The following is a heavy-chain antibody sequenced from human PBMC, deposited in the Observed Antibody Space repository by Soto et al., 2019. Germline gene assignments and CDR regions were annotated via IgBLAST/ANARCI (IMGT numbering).Heavy chain of an antibody. D-gene: IGHD6-19*01. V-gene: IGHV4-34*01. CDR3: AREQWLVTPIHPYYYYGMDV. Sequence: ETLSLTCAVYGGSFSGYYWSWIRQPPGKGLEWIGEINHSGSTNYNPSLKSRVTISVDTSKNQFSLKLSSVTAADTAVYYCAREQWLVTPIHPYYYYGMDVWGQGTTVTVSS. CDR1: GGSFSGYY. J-gene: IGHJ6*02. CDR2: INHSGST.